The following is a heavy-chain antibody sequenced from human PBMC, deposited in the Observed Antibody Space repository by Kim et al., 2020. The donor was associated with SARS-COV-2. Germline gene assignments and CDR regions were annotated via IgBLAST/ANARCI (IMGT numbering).Heavy chain of an antibody. CDR2: INPSGGST. CDR1: GYTFTSYY. J-gene: IGHJ3*02. Sequence: ASVKVSCKASGYTFTSYYMHWVRQAPGQGLEWMGIINPSGGSTSYAQKFQGRVTMTRDTSTSTVYMELSSLRSEDTAVYYCARPYYDFWSGYVYAFDIWGQGTMVTVSS. CDR3: ARPYYDFWSGYVYAFDI. D-gene: IGHD3-3*01. V-gene: IGHV1-46*01.